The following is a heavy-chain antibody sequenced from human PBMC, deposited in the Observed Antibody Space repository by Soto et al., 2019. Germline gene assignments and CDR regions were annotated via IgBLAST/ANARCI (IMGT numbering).Heavy chain of an antibody. J-gene: IGHJ6*02. Sequence: ASVKVSCKASGYTFTDYYMHWVRQAPGQGLEWMGWINPNSGGTNYAQKFQGWVTMTRDTSISTAYMELSRLKSDDTAVYYCAREVRLYYDFYMDVWGQGTTVTV. CDR3: AREVRLYYDFYMDV. V-gene: IGHV1-2*04. CDR1: GYTFTDYY. CDR2: INPNSGGT. D-gene: IGHD3-3*01.